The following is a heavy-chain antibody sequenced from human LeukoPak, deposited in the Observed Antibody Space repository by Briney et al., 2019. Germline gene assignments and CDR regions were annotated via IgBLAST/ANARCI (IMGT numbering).Heavy chain of an antibody. Sequence: ASVKVSCKASGYTFTSYGITWVRQATGQGLEWMGWMNPNSGNTGYAQKFQGRVTMTRDTSISTAYMELSSLRSEDTAVYYCARRKADQYDSRGSDYWGQGTLVTVSS. J-gene: IGHJ4*02. D-gene: IGHD3-22*01. CDR3: ARRKADQYDSRGSDY. CDR2: MNPNSGNT. CDR1: GYTFTSYG. V-gene: IGHV1-8*01.